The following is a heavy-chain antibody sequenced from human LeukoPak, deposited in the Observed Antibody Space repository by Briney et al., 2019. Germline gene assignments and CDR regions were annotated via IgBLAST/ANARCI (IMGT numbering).Heavy chain of an antibody. Sequence: GRSLRLSCAASGFTFDDYAMHWVRQAPGKGLEGGSGISWNSGSIDYADSVKGRFTISRDNAKNSLYLQMNSLRAEDTALYYCAKDCSGGSCLGAWGQGPLVT. V-gene: IGHV3-9*01. D-gene: IGHD2-15*01. CDR3: AKDCSGGSCLGA. CDR1: GFTFDDYA. CDR2: ISWNSGSI. J-gene: IGHJ5*02.